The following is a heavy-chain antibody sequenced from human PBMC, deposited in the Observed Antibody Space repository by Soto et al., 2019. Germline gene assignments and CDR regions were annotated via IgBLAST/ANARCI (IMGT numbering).Heavy chain of an antibody. D-gene: IGHD3-10*01. V-gene: IGHV4-30-4*01. CDR2: IFYSGST. CDR1: GDSISSGDYY. Sequence: PSETLSLTCTVSGDSISSGDYYWSWIRQPPGKGLEWIGYIFYSGSTYYNPSLKSRLTISIDTSKNQFSLRLSSVTAADTAVYYCAREGRFIWFNELLGPSTIAYWGQGTLVTVSS. CDR3: AREGRFIWFNELLGPSTIAY. J-gene: IGHJ4*02.